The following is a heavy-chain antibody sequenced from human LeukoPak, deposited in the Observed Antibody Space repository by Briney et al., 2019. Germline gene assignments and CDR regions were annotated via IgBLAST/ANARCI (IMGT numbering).Heavy chain of an antibody. CDR1: GFSFSNSP. Sequence: PGRSLRLSCAAPGFSFSNSPIHCVGASPGRGLGWVAVISFDGSTKYYAESLKGRFTISRDNSKNTLYLQMNSLKAEDTAVYYCARDYSGVDYWGQGTLVTVSS. D-gene: IGHD5-12*01. CDR3: ARDYSGVDY. J-gene: IGHJ4*02. CDR2: ISFDGSTK. V-gene: IGHV3-30-3*01.